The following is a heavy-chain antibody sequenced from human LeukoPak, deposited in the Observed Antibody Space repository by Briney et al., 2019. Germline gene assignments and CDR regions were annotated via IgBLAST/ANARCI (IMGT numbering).Heavy chain of an antibody. D-gene: IGHD3-3*01. CDR1: GGSISSGGYY. CDR2: IYHSGST. Sequence: SETLSLTCTVSGGSISSGGYYWSWIRQPPGKGLEWIGYIYHSGSTYYNPSLKSRVTISVDRSKNQFPLKLSSVTAADTAVYYCAREEVRFLEWFSDYWGQGTLVTVSS. CDR3: AREEVRFLEWFSDY. V-gene: IGHV4-30-2*01. J-gene: IGHJ4*02.